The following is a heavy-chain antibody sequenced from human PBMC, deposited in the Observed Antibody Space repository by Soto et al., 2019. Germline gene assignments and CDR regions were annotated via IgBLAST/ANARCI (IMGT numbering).Heavy chain of an antibody. CDR2: IYYSGST. V-gene: IGHV4-31*03. CDR3: ARDISGITMFQGPFDP. D-gene: IGHD3-10*01. CDR1: GGSISSGGYY. Sequence: SETLSLTCTVSGGSISSGGYYWSWIRQHPGKGLEWIGYIYYSGSTYYNPSLKSRDTISVDTSKNQFSLKLSSVTASDTPVYYRARDISGITMFQGPFDPWGEGTLVTVSS. J-gene: IGHJ5*02.